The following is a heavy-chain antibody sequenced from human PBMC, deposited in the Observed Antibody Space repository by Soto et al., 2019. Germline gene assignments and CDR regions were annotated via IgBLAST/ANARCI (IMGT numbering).Heavy chain of an antibody. CDR1: GGTFSSYA. CDR3: ASNDFWSGYQKAPNYYYYYGMDV. CDR2: IIPIFGTA. J-gene: IGHJ6*02. D-gene: IGHD3-3*01. V-gene: IGHV1-69*13. Sequence: SVKVSCKASGGTFSSYAISWVRQAPGQGLEWMGGIIPIFGTANYAQKFQGRVTITADESTSTAYMELSSLRSEDTAVYYCASNDFWSGYQKAPNYYYYYGMDVWGQGNTVPVSS.